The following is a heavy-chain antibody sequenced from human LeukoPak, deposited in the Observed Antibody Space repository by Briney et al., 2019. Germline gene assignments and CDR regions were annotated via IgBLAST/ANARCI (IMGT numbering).Heavy chain of an antibody. V-gene: IGHV4-34*01. Sequence: SDTLSLTCAVYGGSFSGYYWSWIPQPPGKGLEGIGEINHSGSTNYNPSLKSRGTISVDTSKNQFSLKLSSVTAADTAVYYCARAPYGDYDSAFDIWGQGTMVTVSS. CDR3: ARAPYGDYDSAFDI. CDR2: INHSGST. J-gene: IGHJ3*02. CDR1: GGSFSGYY. D-gene: IGHD4-17*01.